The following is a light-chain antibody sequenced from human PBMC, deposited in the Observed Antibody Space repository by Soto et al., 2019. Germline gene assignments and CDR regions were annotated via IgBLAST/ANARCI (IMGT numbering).Light chain of an antibody. J-gene: IGKJ1*01. CDR3: QQYNTYPWT. Sequence: DIQMTQSPSTLSASVGDRVTITCRASQSVSTWLAWYQQNPGKAPKLLIYDASSLQSGVPARFSGSGSRTEFTLTIKSLQPNDFATYYCQQYNTYPWTFGQGTKVEIK. CDR1: QSVSTW. V-gene: IGKV1-5*01. CDR2: DAS.